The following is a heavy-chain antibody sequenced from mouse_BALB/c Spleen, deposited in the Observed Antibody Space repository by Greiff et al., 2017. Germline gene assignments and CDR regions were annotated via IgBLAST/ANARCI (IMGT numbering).Heavy chain of an antibody. CDR3: ARWGSGSPFAY. Sequence: EVQRVESGPSLVKPSQTLSLTCSVTGDSITSGYWNWIRKFPGNKLEYMGYISYSGSTYYNPSLKSRISITRDTSKTQYYLQLNSVTTEDTATYYCARWGSGSPFAYWGQGTLVTVSA. D-gene: IGHD1-3*01. V-gene: IGHV3-8*02. CDR2: ISYSGST. J-gene: IGHJ3*01. CDR1: GDSITSGY.